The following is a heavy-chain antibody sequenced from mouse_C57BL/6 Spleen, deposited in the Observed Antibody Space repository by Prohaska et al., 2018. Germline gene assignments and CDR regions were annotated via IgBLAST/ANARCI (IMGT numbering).Heavy chain of an antibody. CDR3: ASITTVVARYFDV. J-gene: IGHJ1*03. D-gene: IGHD1-1*01. V-gene: IGHV1-26*01. Sequence: HGKSLEWIGDINPNNGGTSYNQKFKGKATLTVDKSSSTAYMELRSLTSEDSAVYYCASITTVVARYFDVWGTGTTVTVSS. CDR2: INPNNGGT.